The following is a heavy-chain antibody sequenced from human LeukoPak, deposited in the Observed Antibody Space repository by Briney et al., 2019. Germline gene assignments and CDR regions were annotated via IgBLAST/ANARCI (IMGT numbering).Heavy chain of an antibody. CDR1: GYTFTSYY. CDR2: INPSGGST. J-gene: IGHJ4*02. V-gene: IGHV1-46*01. D-gene: IGHD2-2*01. Sequence: ASVRVSCKASGYTFTSYYMHWVRQAPGQGLEWMGIINPSGGSTSYARKFQGRVTMTRDTSTSTVYMELSSLRSEDTAVYYCARGTTYCSSTSCPLSYWGQGTLVTVSS. CDR3: ARGTTYCSSTSCPLSY.